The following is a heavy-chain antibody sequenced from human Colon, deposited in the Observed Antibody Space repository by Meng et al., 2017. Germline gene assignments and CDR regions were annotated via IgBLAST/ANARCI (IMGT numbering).Heavy chain of an antibody. CDR2: TYYRAKWNH. Sequence: QLQKPGPGLVKPSQTLSLTCAISGDSVSSKTAVWNWIRQSPSRGLEWLGRTYYRAKWNHDYAESLRGRITINPDTSNNQISLQLNSVTPEDTAVYYCTRGLEFYRFEYWGQGTLVTVSS. CDR1: GDSVSSKTAV. D-gene: IGHD3-16*02. J-gene: IGHJ4*02. CDR3: TRGLEFYRFEY. V-gene: IGHV6-1*01.